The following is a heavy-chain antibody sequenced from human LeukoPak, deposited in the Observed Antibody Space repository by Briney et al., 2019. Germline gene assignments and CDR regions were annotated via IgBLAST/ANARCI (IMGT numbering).Heavy chain of an antibody. CDR2: IKSKTNGGTT. D-gene: IGHD5-12*01. Sequence: GGSLRLSCAASGFTFSNAWMSWVRQAPGKGLEWVGRIKSKTNGGTTDYAAPVNGRFIISRDDSQNILYLQMNSLKTEDTAVYYCTTGLGVVATIRTGYGMDVWGQGTTVTVSS. V-gene: IGHV3-15*05. CDR1: GFTFSNAW. CDR3: TTGLGVVATIRTGYGMDV. J-gene: IGHJ6*02.